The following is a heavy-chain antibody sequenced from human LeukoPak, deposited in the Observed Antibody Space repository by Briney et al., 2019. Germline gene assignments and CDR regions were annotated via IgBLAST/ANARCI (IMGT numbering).Heavy chain of an antibody. CDR3: ASSYGSGSYPFDY. CDR1: GGSISSSSYY. Sequence: PSETLSLTCTVSGGSISSSSYYWGWIRQPPGKGLEWFGSIHYSGSTYYNPSLKSRVTISVDTSKNQFSLKLSSVTAADTAVYYCASSYGSGSYPFDYWGQGTLVTVSS. J-gene: IGHJ4*02. CDR2: IHYSGST. V-gene: IGHV4-39*07. D-gene: IGHD3-10*01.